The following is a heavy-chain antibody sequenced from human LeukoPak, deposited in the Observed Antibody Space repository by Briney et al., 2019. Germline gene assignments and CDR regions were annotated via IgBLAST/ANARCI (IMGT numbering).Heavy chain of an antibody. CDR3: AYSHHWGYFAY. Sequence: SETLSLTCTVSGGSISSSSYYWGWLPLPPGQELKWIGNIYYSGSTYYNPSLESRVTISVDTYNYQFSLKLSSVTAADTAVYYCAYSHHWGYFAYWGQGTLVTVSS. J-gene: IGHJ4*02. V-gene: IGHV4-39*01. D-gene: IGHD5-18*01. CDR1: GGSISSSSYY. CDR2: IYYSGST.